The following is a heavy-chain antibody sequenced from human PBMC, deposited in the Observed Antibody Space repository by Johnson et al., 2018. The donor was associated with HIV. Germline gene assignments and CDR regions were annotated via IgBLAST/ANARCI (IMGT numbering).Heavy chain of an antibody. D-gene: IGHD5-18*01. CDR1: GITFSSYG. J-gene: IGHJ3*02. CDR2: IRYDGSNK. V-gene: IGHV3-30*02. CDR3: AKEVPVYSYGYYDAFDI. Sequence: QMLLVESGGGVVQPGGSLRLSCAASGITFSSYGMHWVRQAPGRGLEWVAFIRYDGSNKYYADSVKGRFTISRDNSKNTLDLQMNSLRAEDTAVYYCAKEVPVYSYGYYDAFDIGGQGTMVTVSS.